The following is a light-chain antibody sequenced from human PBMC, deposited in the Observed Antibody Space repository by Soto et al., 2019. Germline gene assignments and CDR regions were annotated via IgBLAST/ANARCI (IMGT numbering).Light chain of an antibody. J-gene: IGKJ1*01. CDR3: QQYASWT. V-gene: IGKV3-20*01. Sequence: EIVLTQSPGTLSVSPGERATLSCRASQTISSNNLAWYQQKPGQAPSLLIYGTSSRATGIPDRFSGSGSGTDFNLTISRLEPEDSAIYYCQQYASWTFGQGTKVEI. CDR1: QTISSNN. CDR2: GTS.